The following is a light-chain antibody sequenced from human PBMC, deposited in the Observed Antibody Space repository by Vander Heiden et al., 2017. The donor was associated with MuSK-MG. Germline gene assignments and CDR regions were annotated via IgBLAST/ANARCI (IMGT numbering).Light chain of an antibody. V-gene: IGLV1-44*01. CDR3: AAWDDILNGVV. J-gene: IGLJ2*01. Sequence: QSVLPRPLSASGTTGKRVTISCSVRSANIGSNTLNWYQQHPGTAPKLLISSNNQRPLGVPDRFSGSKSGTSASLAISGLQSEDEADYYCAAWDDILNGVVFGGGTKLTVL. CDR2: SNN. CDR1: SANIGSNT.